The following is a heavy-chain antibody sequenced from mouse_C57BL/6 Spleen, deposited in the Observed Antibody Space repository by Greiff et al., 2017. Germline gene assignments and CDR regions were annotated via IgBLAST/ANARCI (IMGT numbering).Heavy chain of an antibody. CDR1: GYSITSGYY. J-gene: IGHJ1*03. CDR3: AKRPRSTMVTDWYFDV. D-gene: IGHD2-2*01. CDR2: ISYDGSN. V-gene: IGHV3-6*01. Sequence: DVKLQESGPGLVKPSQSLSLTCSVTGYSITSGYYWNWIRQFPGNKLEWMGYISYDGSNNYNPSLKNRISITRDTSKNQFFLKLNSVTTEDTATYYCAKRPRSTMVTDWYFDVWGTGTTVTVSS.